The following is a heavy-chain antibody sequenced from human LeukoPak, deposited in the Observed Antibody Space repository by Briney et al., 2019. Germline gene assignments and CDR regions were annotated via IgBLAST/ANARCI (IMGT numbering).Heavy chain of an antibody. V-gene: IGHV3-53*01. CDR2: ICSGGST. Sequence: QTGGSLRLSCAASGFTVSSNYMSWVRQAPGKGLEWVSVICSGGSTYYADSVKGRFTISRDNSKNTLYLQMNSLRAEDTAVYYCARSGYNYYDSSGYSLAFDYWGQGTLVTVSS. CDR1: GFTVSSNY. J-gene: IGHJ4*02. D-gene: IGHD3-22*01. CDR3: ARSGYNYYDSSGYSLAFDY.